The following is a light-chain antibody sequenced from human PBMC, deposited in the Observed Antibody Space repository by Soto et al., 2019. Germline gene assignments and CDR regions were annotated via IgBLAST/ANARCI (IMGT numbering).Light chain of an antibody. CDR1: QSVSNN. V-gene: IGKV3-15*01. CDR3: QQYGSSPQT. CDR2: GAS. Sequence: IVMTHAEGPLPLSPRETGTLYCRASQSVSNNVAWYQQKPGQAPRLLILGASTRATGIPARFSGSGSGTEFTLTISSLQSEDFAVYYCQQYGSSPQTFGQGTEVDI. J-gene: IGKJ1*01.